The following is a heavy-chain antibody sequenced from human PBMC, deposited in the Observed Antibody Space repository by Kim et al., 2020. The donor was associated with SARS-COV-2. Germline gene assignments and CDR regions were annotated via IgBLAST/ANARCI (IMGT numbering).Heavy chain of an antibody. CDR3: ARGTGYCSGGSCRKLLAAKYDAFDI. V-gene: IGHV3-21*01. D-gene: IGHD2-15*01. J-gene: IGHJ3*02. CDR1: GFTFSSYS. Sequence: GGSLRLSCAASGFTFSSYSMNWVRQAPGKGLEWVSSISSSSSYIYYADSVKGRFTISRDNAKNSLYLQMNSLRAEDTAVYYCARGTGYCSGGSCRKLLAAKYDAFDIWGQGTMVTVSS. CDR2: ISSSSSYI.